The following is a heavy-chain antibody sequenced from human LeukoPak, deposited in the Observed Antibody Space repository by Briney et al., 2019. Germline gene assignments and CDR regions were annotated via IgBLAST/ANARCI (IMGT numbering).Heavy chain of an antibody. CDR3: ARDPSLGGDDY. D-gene: IGHD3-10*01. CDR1: GFTVSSNY. V-gene: IGHV3-66*02. J-gene: IGHJ4*02. CDR2: IYSGGST. Sequence: GGSLRLSCAASGFTVSSNYMSWVRQAPGKGLEWVSVIYSGGSTYFADSENGRLTISRDNSNNTLFLQMNSLRAEDTAVYYCARDPSLGGDDYWGQGTLVTVSS.